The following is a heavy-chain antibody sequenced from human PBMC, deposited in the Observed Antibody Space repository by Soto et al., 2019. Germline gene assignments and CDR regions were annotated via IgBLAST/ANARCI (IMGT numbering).Heavy chain of an antibody. D-gene: IGHD5-12*01. CDR1: GGSISSSSYY. J-gene: IGHJ4*02. CDR3: ARHPPHVDIVHFDC. Sequence: SETLSLTCTVSGGSISSSSYYWGWIRQPPGKGLEWIGTMYYGGSTYYNPSLKSRVTISVDTSKNQFSLKLSSVTAADTAVYFCARHPPHVDIVHFDCWGQGTLVTVSS. V-gene: IGHV4-39*01. CDR2: MYYGGST.